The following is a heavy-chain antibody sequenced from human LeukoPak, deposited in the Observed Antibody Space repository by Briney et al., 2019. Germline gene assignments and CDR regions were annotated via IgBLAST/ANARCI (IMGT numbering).Heavy chain of an antibody. V-gene: IGHV4-4*07. J-gene: IGHJ6*02. CDR3: AREPGAEVYYYYGMDV. D-gene: IGHD7-27*01. CDR2: IYTSGST. Sequence: IYTSGSTNYNPSLKSRVTMSVDTSKNQFSLKLSSVTAADTAVYYCAREPGAEVYYYYGMDVWGQGTTVTVSS.